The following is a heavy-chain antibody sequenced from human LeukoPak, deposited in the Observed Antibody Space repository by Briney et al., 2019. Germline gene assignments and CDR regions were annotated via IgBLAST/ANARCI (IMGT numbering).Heavy chain of an antibody. Sequence: PGGSLRLSCAASGFTFSSYWMSWVRQAPGKGLEWVANIKQDGSEKYYVDSVKGRFTISRDNAKNSLYLQMNSLRAEDTALYYCARASPITGTTRPHYYYYYYMDVWGKGTTVTVSS. CDR3: ARASPITGTTRPHYYYYYYMDV. CDR1: GFTFSSYW. J-gene: IGHJ6*03. D-gene: IGHD1-7*01. V-gene: IGHV3-7*03. CDR2: IKQDGSEK.